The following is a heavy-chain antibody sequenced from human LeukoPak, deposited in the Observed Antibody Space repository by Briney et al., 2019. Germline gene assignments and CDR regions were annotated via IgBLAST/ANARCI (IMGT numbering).Heavy chain of an antibody. CDR1: GGTFSSYA. CDR3: ARGLGITGTAVDY. J-gene: IGHJ4*02. Sequence: GASVKVSCKASGGTFSSYAISWVRQAPGQGLEWMGGIIPTFGTANYAQKFQGRVTITADESTSTAYMELSSLRSEDTAVYYCARGLGITGTAVDYWGQGTLDTVSS. CDR2: IIPTFGTA. D-gene: IGHD1-7*01. V-gene: IGHV1-69*01.